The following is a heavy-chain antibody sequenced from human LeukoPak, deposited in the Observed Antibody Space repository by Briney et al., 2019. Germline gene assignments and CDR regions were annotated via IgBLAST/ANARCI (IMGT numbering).Heavy chain of an antibody. CDR3: TREGVDVFDI. D-gene: IGHD3-10*01. J-gene: IGHJ3*02. V-gene: IGHV3-21*01. CDR1: GFTFSSYN. CDR2: ISTGSTHI. Sequence: GGSLRLSCAASGFTFSSYNMNWVRQAPGKGLEWVSSISTGSTHIYYADSVKGRFTISRDNTKNSLYLQMNSLRAEDTAVYYCTREGVDVFDIWGQGTMVTVSS.